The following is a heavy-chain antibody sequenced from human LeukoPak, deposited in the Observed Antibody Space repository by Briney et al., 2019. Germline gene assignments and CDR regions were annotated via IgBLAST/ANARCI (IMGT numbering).Heavy chain of an antibody. CDR3: ARDWGITGTSGAFDI. Sequence: ASVKVSCKASGYTFTSYGISWVRQAPGQGLEWMGWISAYNGNTNYAQKLQGRVTMTTDTSTSTAYMELRSLRSDDTAVYYCARDWGITGTSGAFDIWGQGTMVTVSS. CDR1: GYTFTSYG. D-gene: IGHD1-7*01. J-gene: IGHJ3*02. CDR2: ISAYNGNT. V-gene: IGHV1-18*01.